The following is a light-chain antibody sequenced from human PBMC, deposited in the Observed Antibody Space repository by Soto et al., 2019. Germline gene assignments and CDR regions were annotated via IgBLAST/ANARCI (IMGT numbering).Light chain of an antibody. J-gene: IGKJ5*01. CDR3: QQYGSSPL. CDR1: QSVSSSS. Sequence: EIVLTQSPGTLSLSPGERATLSCRASQSVSSSSVGWYQQKPGQSPRLLIYGASNKATGIPDRFSGSGSGADFTLTISRLEPEDFAVYYCQQYGSSPLFGQGTRLYIK. CDR2: GAS. V-gene: IGKV3-20*01.